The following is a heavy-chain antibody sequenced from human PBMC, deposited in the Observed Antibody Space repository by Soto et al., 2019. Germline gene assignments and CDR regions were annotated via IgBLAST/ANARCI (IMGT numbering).Heavy chain of an antibody. D-gene: IGHD6-13*01. CDR2: ISYTGDS. Sequence: QLQLQESGPGLVKPSETLSLTCTASGYSITTYSYYWGWIRQSPGKGLAWIGSISYTGDSYYNPSLRGRVTIAVDTPKNQFSLRLTSVTAADTALYYCVTAGGGYLAMPSDYWGHGTLVTVSS. V-gene: IGHV4-39*01. CDR3: VTAGGGYLAMPSDY. J-gene: IGHJ4*01. CDR1: GYSITTYSYY.